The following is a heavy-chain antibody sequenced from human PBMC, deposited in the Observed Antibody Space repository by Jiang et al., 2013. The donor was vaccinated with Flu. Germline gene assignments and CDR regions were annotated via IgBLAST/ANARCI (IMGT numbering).Heavy chain of an antibody. Sequence: GSSTSYADSVKGRFTISRDNAKNTLYLQMNSLRAEDTAVYYCARGVVADTLLYYYYGMDVWGQGTTVTVSS. D-gene: IGHD6-19*01. J-gene: IGHJ6*02. CDR3: ARGVVADTLLYYYYGMDV. CDR2: GSST. V-gene: IGHV3-74*01.